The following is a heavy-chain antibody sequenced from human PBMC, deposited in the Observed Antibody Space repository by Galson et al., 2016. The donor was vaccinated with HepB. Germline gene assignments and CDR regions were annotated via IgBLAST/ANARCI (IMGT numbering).Heavy chain of an antibody. Sequence: SLRLSCAASGFSFRTFAMHWVRQAPGKGLEWVALVSSDGSYKYYADSVRGRFTPSRDNSKDTLYLQMNSLRPEDTAVYYCAKGVDSSGWYHFDYWGQGTLVTASS. CDR3: AKGVDSSGWYHFDY. J-gene: IGHJ4*02. D-gene: IGHD6-19*01. CDR2: VSSDGSYK. CDR1: GFSFRTFA. V-gene: IGHV3-30*18.